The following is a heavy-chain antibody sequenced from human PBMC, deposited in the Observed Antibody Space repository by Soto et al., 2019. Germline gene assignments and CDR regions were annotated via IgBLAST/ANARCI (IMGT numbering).Heavy chain of an antibody. D-gene: IGHD1-1*01. CDR1: GFTFSSYG. J-gene: IGHJ4*02. CDR3: AKDTAVQRGFDY. V-gene: IGHV3-30*18. Sequence: QVQLVESGGGVVQPGRSLRLSCAASGFTFSSYGMHWVRPATGKGLEWVAVISYDGRNKDYADSVKGRFTISRDNSKNTLYLQTNSLRAEDTAVYYCAKDTAVQRGFDYWGQGTLVTVSA. CDR2: ISYDGRNK.